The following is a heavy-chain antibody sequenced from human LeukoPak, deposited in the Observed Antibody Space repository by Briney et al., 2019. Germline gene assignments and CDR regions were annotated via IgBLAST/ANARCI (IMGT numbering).Heavy chain of an antibody. CDR3: ARDRGEHYDSSGYYP. J-gene: IGHJ5*02. Sequence: MPGGSLRLSCAASGFIFNSHSMNWVRQAPGKGLEWVSSISSTSSYIYYADSVKSRFTISRDNAKNSLYLQMNSLRAEDTAVYYCARDRGEHYDSSGYYPWGRGTLVTVSS. CDR1: GFIFNSHS. V-gene: IGHV3-21*01. D-gene: IGHD3-22*01. CDR2: ISSTSSYI.